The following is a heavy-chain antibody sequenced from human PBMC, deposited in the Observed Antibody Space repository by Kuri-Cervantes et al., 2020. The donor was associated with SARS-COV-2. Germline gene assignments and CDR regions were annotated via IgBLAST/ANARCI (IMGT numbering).Heavy chain of an antibody. CDR3: ARRSGSYYSYYFDY. D-gene: IGHD1-26*01. CDR2: ISYDGSNK. Sequence: GGSLRLSCAASGFTFSSYAMHWVRQAPGKGLEWVAVISYDGSNKYYADSAKGRFTISRDNSKNTLYLQMNSLRAEDTAVYYCARRSGSYYSYYFDYWGQGTLVTVSS. CDR1: GFTFSSYA. J-gene: IGHJ4*02. V-gene: IGHV3-30-3*01.